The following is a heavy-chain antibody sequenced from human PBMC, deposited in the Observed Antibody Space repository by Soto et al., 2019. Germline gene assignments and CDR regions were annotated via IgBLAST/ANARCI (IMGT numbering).Heavy chain of an antibody. CDR2: IYYSGTT. Sequence: SETLSLTCTVSGGSIINYYWSWIRQPPGKGLEWIGYIYYSGTTSYNPSLRSRVTISVDTSKNQFSLKLSSVTAADTAVYYCARSSPRRVRAYYYGMDVWGQGTTVTVSS. V-gene: IGHV4-59*08. J-gene: IGHJ6*02. CDR1: GGSIINYY. D-gene: IGHD3-22*01. CDR3: ARSSPRRVRAYYYGMDV.